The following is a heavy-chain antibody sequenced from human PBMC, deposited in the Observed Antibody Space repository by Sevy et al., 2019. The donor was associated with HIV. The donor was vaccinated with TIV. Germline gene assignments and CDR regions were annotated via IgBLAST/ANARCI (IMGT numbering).Heavy chain of an antibody. D-gene: IGHD3-22*01. J-gene: IGHJ3*02. Sequence: GGSLRLSCAASGFTFDDYAMHWVRQAPGKGLEWVSGISWNSGSIGYADSVKGRFTISRDNAKNSLYLQMNSLRAEDTALYYCAKDSRAGYDSSGYYSSDPFDIWGQGTMVTVSS. V-gene: IGHV3-9*01. CDR2: ISWNSGSI. CDR3: AKDSRAGYDSSGYYSSDPFDI. CDR1: GFTFDDYA.